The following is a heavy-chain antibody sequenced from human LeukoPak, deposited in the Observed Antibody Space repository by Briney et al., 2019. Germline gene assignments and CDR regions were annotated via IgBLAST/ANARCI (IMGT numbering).Heavy chain of an antibody. D-gene: IGHD3-9*01. CDR1: GGSISTYY. V-gene: IGHV4-59*01. Sequence: SETLSLTCTVSGGSISTYYWSWIRQPPGKGLEWVGYNSYSGNTNYNPSLKRRVTIDTSKNQFSLKLSSVTAADTAVYYCARGFRVTGYVFDYWGQGTLVTVSS. CDR2: NSYSGNT. CDR3: ARGFRVTGYVFDY. J-gene: IGHJ4*02.